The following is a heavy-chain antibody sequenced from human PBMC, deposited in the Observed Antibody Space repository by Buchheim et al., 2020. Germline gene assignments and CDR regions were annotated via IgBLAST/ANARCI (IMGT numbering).Heavy chain of an antibody. J-gene: IGHJ6*02. CDR2: INHSGST. D-gene: IGHD3-10*01. Sequence: QVQLQQWGAGLLKPSETLSLTCAVSGGSFSGHYWSWIRQPPGKGLEWMGEINHSGSTNYNPSLKSRVTISVDTFKHQISLKLSSVTAADTAVYYCLGLTMNGMDVWGQGTT. CDR1: GGSFSGHY. V-gene: IGHV4-34*01. CDR3: LGLTMNGMDV.